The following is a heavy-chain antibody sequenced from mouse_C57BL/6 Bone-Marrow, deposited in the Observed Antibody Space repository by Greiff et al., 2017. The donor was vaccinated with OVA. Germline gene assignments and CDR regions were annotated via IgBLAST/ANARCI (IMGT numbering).Heavy chain of an antibody. D-gene: IGHD2-12*01. CDR1: GFTFSSYG. CDR2: ISSGGSYT. V-gene: IGHV5-6*01. J-gene: IGHJ1*03. CDR3: ARLHEYFDV. Sequence: VMLVESGGDLVKPGGSLKLSCAASGFTFSSYGMSWVRQTPDKRLEWVATISSGGSYTYYPDSVKGRFTISRDNAKNTLYRQMSSLKSEDTAMYYCARLHEYFDVWGTGTTVTVSS.